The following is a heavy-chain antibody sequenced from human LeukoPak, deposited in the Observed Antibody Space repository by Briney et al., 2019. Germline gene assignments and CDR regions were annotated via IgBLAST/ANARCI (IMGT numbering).Heavy chain of an antibody. CDR2: ISGSGGST. D-gene: IGHD2-15*01. CDR3: ARGVWCSDGSCYRTFDY. J-gene: IGHJ4*02. V-gene: IGHV3-23*01. CDR1: GFTFSSYA. Sequence: GGSLRLSCAASGFTFSSYAMSWVRQAPGKGLEWVSGISGSGGSTYYADSVKGRFTISRDNSKNTLYLQMNSLRAEDTAVYYCARGVWCSDGSCYRTFDYWGQGALVTVSS.